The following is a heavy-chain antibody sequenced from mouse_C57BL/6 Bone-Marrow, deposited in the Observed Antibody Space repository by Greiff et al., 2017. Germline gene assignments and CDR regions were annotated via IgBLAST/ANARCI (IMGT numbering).Heavy chain of an antibody. CDR3: ARYGSSYEAWFAY. D-gene: IGHD1-1*01. CDR1: GFTFTDYY. J-gene: IGHJ3*01. V-gene: IGHV7-3*01. Sequence: EVKVVASGGGLVQPGGSLSLSCAASGFTFTDYYMSWVRQPPGKALEWLGFIRNKANGYTTEYSASVKGRFTISRDNSQSILYLQMNALRAEDSATYYCARYGSSYEAWFAYWGQGTLVTVSA. CDR2: IRNKANGYTT.